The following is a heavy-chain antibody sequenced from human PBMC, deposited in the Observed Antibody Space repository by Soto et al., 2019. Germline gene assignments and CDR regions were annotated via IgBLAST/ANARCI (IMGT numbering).Heavy chain of an antibody. Sequence: QVQLVQSGAEVKKPGASVKVSCKASGYTFTSYGISWVRQPPGQGLEWMGWISAYNGNTNYAQKLQGRVTMTTDTSTSTAYMELRSLRSDDTAVYYCARRYYDILTGYYYYYYGMDVWGQGTTVTVSS. D-gene: IGHD3-9*01. CDR1: GYTFTSYG. CDR3: ARRYYDILTGYYYYYYGMDV. CDR2: ISAYNGNT. J-gene: IGHJ6*02. V-gene: IGHV1-18*01.